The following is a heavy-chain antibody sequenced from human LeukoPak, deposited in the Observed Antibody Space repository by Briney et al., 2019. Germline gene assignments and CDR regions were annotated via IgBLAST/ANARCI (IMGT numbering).Heavy chain of an antibody. D-gene: IGHD1-1*01. Sequence: GGSLRLSCAASGFTFSSYGMHWVRQAPGKGLEWVAVISYDGSNKYYADSVKGRFTISRDNSKNTLYLQMNSLRAEDTAVYSCVVEPRYYYYGMDVWGQGTTVTVSS. V-gene: IGHV3-30*03. CDR1: GFTFSSYG. CDR2: ISYDGSNK. J-gene: IGHJ6*02. CDR3: VVEPRYYYYGMDV.